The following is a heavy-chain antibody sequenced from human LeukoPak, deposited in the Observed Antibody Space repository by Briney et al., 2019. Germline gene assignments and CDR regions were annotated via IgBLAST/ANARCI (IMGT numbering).Heavy chain of an antibody. Sequence: PSETLSLTCTVSGGSISSSSYYWGWIRPPPGKGLEWIGSIYYSGSTYYNPSLKSRVTISVDTSKNQFSLKLSSVTAADTAVYYCASQVVTPPLDYWGQGTLVTVSS. CDR1: GGSISSSSYY. D-gene: IGHD4-23*01. V-gene: IGHV4-39*01. CDR3: ASQVVTPPLDY. J-gene: IGHJ4*02. CDR2: IYYSGST.